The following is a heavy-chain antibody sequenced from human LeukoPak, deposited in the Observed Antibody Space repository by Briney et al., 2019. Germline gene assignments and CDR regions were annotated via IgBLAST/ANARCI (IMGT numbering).Heavy chain of an antibody. V-gene: IGHV3-11*04. CDR2: ISSTGSTK. J-gene: IGHJ4*02. CDR3: ARDDHGYDY. Sequence: GGSLRLSCGASGFTFSEYYMNWIRQAPGEGLEWVSYISSTGSTKYYADSVKGRFTISRDNAKNSLYLQMNSLRVEDTAVYYCARDDHGYDYWGQGTLVTVSS. CDR1: GFTFSEYY. D-gene: IGHD5-24*01.